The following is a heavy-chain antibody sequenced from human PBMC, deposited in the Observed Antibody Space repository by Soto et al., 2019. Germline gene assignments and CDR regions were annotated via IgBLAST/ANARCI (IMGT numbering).Heavy chain of an antibody. J-gene: IGHJ4*02. CDR1: GTSISSYY. V-gene: IGHV4-59*01. CDR3: ARYNSYAIDY. CDR2: IDYSGTT. Sequence: VQLQESGPGLVKPSETLSLTCTVSGTSISSYYWSWIRQPPGKGLEWIANIDYSGTTNYNPSFASRVTLSVDTSKNQFSLKMTSVTAADRAMYFCARYNSYAIDYWGRGTLVTVSS. D-gene: IGHD2-8*01.